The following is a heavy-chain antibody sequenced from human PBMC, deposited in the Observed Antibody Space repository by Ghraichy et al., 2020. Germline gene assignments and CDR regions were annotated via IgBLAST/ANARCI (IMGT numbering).Heavy chain of an antibody. J-gene: IGHJ2*01. Sequence: GGSLRLSCAASGFTFSSYSMNWVRQAPGKGLEWVSSISSSSSYIYYADSVKGRFTISRDNAKNSLYLQMNSLRAEDTAVYYCARVFGLLWYFDLWGRGTLVTVSS. CDR2: ISSSSSYI. D-gene: IGHD3/OR15-3a*01. CDR3: ARVFGLLWYFDL. CDR1: GFTFSSYS. V-gene: IGHV3-21*01.